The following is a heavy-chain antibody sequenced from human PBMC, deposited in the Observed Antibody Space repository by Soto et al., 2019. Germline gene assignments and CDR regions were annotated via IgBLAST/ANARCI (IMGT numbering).Heavy chain of an antibody. J-gene: IGHJ3*02. Sequence: SETLSLTCAVYGWSFSGYYWSWIRQPPGKGLEWIGEINHSGSTNYNPSLKSRVTISVDTSKNQFSLKLSSVTAADTAVYYCAREPRPTSYYYGSGSYRPNNDAFDIWGQGTMVTVSS. CDR2: INHSGST. CDR1: GWSFSGYY. V-gene: IGHV4-34*01. D-gene: IGHD3-10*01. CDR3: AREPRPTSYYYGSGSYRPNNDAFDI.